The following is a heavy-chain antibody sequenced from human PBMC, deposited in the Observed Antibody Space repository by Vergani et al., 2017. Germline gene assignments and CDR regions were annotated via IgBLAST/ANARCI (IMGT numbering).Heavy chain of an antibody. Sequence: EVQLLQSGGGVIQPGGSVRLSCAASGFTFSSYAMSWVRQAPGKGLEWVSAISGSGGSTYYADSVKGRFTISRDNSKNTLYLQMNSLRAEDTVVYYCARDQGRAESHDYWGQGTLVTVSS. V-gene: IGHV3-23*01. J-gene: IGHJ4*02. CDR2: ISGSGGST. CDR1: GFTFSSYA. CDR3: ARDQGRAESHDY.